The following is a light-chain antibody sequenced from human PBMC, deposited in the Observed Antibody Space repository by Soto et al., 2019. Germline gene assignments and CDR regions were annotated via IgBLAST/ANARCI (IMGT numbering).Light chain of an antibody. Sequence: AIRMTQSPSSLSASTGDRVTITCRASQGISSYLAWYQQKPGKAPKLLIYAASTLQSGVPSRFSGSGSGTDFTLHNSWLEVEDFANFFFSKDFKYPRGFGPGTKVDIK. CDR3: SKDFKYPRG. CDR2: AAS. V-gene: IGKV1-8*01. J-gene: IGKJ3*01. CDR1: QGISSY.